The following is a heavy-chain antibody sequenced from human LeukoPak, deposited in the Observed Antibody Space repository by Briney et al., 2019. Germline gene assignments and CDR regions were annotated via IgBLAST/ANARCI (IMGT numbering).Heavy chain of an antibody. CDR1: GYTFTSYD. CDR2: MNPNSGST. Sequence: GASVKVSCKASGYTFTSYDINWVRQATGQGLEWMGWMNPNSGSTGYAQKFQGRVTMTRNTSISTAYMELSSLRSEDTAVYYCAPAYCSGGSCYYYWGQGTLVTVSS. J-gene: IGHJ4*02. CDR3: APAYCSGGSCYYY. V-gene: IGHV1-8*01. D-gene: IGHD2-15*01.